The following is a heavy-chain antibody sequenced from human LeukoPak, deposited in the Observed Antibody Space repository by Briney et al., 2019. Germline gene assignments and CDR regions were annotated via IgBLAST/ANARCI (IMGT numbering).Heavy chain of an antibody. D-gene: IGHD3-10*01. Sequence: GGSLRLSCAASGFTFSSYGMQWVRQAPGKGLEWVAVISYDGSNKYYADSVKGRFTISRDNSKNTLYLQINSLRAEDTALYYCAKALVVGQAGVFDCWGQGTQVTVSS. CDR3: AKALVVGQAGVFDC. CDR2: ISYDGSNK. J-gene: IGHJ5*01. V-gene: IGHV3-30*18. CDR1: GFTFSSYG.